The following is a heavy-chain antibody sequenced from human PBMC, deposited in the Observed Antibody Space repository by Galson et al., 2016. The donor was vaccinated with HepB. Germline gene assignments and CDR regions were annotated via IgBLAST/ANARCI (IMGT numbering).Heavy chain of an antibody. V-gene: IGHV3-7*01. Sequence: SLRLSCAASGFTFSNYWMSWIRQSPGKGLEWVGNIKRDGSDTYYVDSVRGRFTVSRDNARNSLYLQMNSLRAEDTAVYYCARDGSGWLFDSWGQGTLVTVSS. CDR2: IKRDGSDT. J-gene: IGHJ4*02. D-gene: IGHD6-19*01. CDR3: ARDGSGWLFDS. CDR1: GFTFSNYW.